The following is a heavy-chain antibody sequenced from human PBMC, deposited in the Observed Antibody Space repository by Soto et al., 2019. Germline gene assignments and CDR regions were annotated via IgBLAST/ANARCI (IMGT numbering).Heavy chain of an antibody. D-gene: IGHD2-21*01. V-gene: IGHV1-8*01. CDR2: MNPNSGNT. CDR3: ARSPAYCGDQDLGWFAL. Sequence: GASVKVSCKASGYTFTSYDINWVRQATGQGLEWMGWMNPNSGNTGYAQKFQGRVTMTRNTSISTAYMELSSLRSEDTAVYYCARSPAYCGDQDLGWFALWGRRPWVPVSS. J-gene: IGHJ5*02. CDR1: GYTFTSYD.